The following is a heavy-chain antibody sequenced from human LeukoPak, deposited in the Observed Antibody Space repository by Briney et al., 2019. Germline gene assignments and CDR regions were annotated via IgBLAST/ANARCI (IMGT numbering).Heavy chain of an antibody. Sequence: SETLSLTCAVYGGSFSGYYWSWIRQPPGKGLEWSWEINHSGSTNYNPSPKSRVTISVDTSKNQFSLKLSSVTAADTAVYYCARTERSTMVRGVSNNWFDPWGQGTLVTVSS. CDR2: INHSGST. J-gene: IGHJ5*02. CDR3: ARTERSTMVRGVSNNWFDP. D-gene: IGHD3-10*01. V-gene: IGHV4-34*01. CDR1: GGSFSGYY.